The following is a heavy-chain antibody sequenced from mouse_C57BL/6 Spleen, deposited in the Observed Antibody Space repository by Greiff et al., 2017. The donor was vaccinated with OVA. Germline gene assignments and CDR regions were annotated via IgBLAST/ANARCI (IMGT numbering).Heavy chain of an antibody. V-gene: IGHV1-26*01. J-gene: IGHJ2*01. CDR2: INPNNGGT. D-gene: IGHD4-1*01. CDR3: ARSGWDEDY. CDR1: GYTFPDYY. Sequence: VQLQQSGPELVKPGASVKISCKASGYTFPDYYMNWVKQSHGKSLEWIGDINPNNGGTSYNQKFKGKATLTVDKSSSTAYMEIRILTSEDSAVYYCARSGWDEDYWGQGTTLTVSS.